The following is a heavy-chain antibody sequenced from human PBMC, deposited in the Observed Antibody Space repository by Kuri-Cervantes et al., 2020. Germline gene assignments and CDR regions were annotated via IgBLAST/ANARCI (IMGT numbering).Heavy chain of an antibody. J-gene: IGHJ4*02. CDR3: ARYYDSSGYHDY. V-gene: IGHV4-38-2*01. D-gene: IGHD3-22*01. CDR1: GFTFSDYY. CDR2: IYHSGRT. Sequence: ESLKISCAASGFTFSDYYMSWIRQAPGKGLEWIGSIYHSGRTYYNPSLKSRVTISVDTSKNQFSLKLSSVTAADTAVYYCARYYDSSGYHDYWGQGTLVTVSS.